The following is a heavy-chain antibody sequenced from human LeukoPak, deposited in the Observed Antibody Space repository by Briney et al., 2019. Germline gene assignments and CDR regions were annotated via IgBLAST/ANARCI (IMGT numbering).Heavy chain of an antibody. D-gene: IGHD6-13*01. CDR1: GLTFSAYG. Sequence: GTSLRLSCAASGLTFSAYGMHWVRQAPGKGLEWVAVIWSDGTNKYYAESVRGRFTISRDNSKSTLYLQMNTLIIEDTAVYYSASAAGAFYNWGQGTMITVSS. J-gene: IGHJ3*02. CDR3: ASAAGAFYN. V-gene: IGHV3-33*01. CDR2: IWSDGTNK.